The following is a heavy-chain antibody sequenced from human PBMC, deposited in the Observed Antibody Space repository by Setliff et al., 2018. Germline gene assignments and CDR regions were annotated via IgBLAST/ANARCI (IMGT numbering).Heavy chain of an antibody. CDR3: ARQAVAGNDAFDI. CDR2: IYPDDSDS. D-gene: IGHD6-19*01. Sequence: GESLKISCRASGYNFANYWIGWVRQMPGKGLEWMAIIYPDDSDSRHSPSFRGQVTVSADKSINTAYLQWSSLKASDTAMYYCARQAVAGNDAFDIWGQGTMVTVSS. J-gene: IGHJ3*02. CDR1: GYNFANYW. V-gene: IGHV5-51*01.